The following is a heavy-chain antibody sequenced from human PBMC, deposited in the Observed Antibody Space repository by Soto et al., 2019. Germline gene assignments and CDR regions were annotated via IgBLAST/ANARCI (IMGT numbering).Heavy chain of an antibody. CDR1: GYTFTGYY. CDR3: ARDLPMVLSSHDYYYYYGMDV. J-gene: IGHJ6*02. V-gene: IGHV1-2*04. Sequence: ASVKVSCKASGYTFTGYYMHWVRQAPGQGLEWMGWINPNSGGTNYAQKFQGWVTMTRDTSISTAYMELSRLRSDDTAAYYCARDLPMVLSSHDYYYYYGMDVWGQGTTVTVSS. CDR2: INPNSGGT. D-gene: IGHD6-13*01.